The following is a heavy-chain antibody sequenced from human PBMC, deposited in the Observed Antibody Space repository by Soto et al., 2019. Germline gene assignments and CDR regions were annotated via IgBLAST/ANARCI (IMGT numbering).Heavy chain of an antibody. Sequence: ASVKVSCKASGYTFTSYGIGWVRQAPGQGLERMGWISAYNGNTNYAQKLQGRVTMTTDTSTSTAYMELRSLRSDDTAVYYCATHKDYYDSSGYHNWGQGTLVTVSS. D-gene: IGHD3-22*01. J-gene: IGHJ4*02. V-gene: IGHV1-18*04. CDR2: ISAYNGNT. CDR1: GYTFTSYG. CDR3: ATHKDYYDSSGYHN.